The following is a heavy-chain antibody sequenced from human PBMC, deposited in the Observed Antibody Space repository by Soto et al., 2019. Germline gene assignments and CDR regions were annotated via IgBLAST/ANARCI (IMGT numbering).Heavy chain of an antibody. Sequence: GGSLRLSCAASGFTFSSYSMNWVRQAPGKGLEWVSYISSSSSTIYYADSVRGRFTISRDNAKNSLYLQMNSLRDEDTAVYYCARAPFWSGDDAFDIWGQGTMVTVSS. V-gene: IGHV3-48*02. CDR2: ISSSSSTI. CDR1: GFTFSSYS. D-gene: IGHD3-3*01. CDR3: ARAPFWSGDDAFDI. J-gene: IGHJ3*02.